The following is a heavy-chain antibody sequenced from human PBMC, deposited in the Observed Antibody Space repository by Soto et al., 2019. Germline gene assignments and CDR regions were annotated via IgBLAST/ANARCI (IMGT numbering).Heavy chain of an antibody. CDR2: INPSGGST. D-gene: IGHD3-22*01. CDR3: ARNDYDSSGDETLGYYYGMDV. V-gene: IGHV1-46*01. CDR1: GYTFTSYY. Sequence: GASVKVSCKASGYTFTSYYMHWVRQAPGQGLEWMGIINPSGGSTSYAQKFQGRVTMTRDTSTSTVYMELSSLRSEDTAVYYCARNDYDSSGDETLGYYYGMDVWGQGTTVTVSS. J-gene: IGHJ6*02.